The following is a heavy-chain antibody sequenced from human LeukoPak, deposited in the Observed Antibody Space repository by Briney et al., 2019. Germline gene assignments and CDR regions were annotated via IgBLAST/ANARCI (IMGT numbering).Heavy chain of an antibody. J-gene: IGHJ4*02. Sequence: ASVNVSCKASGYTFTNYGISWMRQAPGQGLEWMGWISAYNGNTNYAQKLQGRVTMTTDTSTSTAYMELRSLRSDDTAVYYCARPSGGTRTDYSDYWGQGTLVTVSS. CDR2: ISAYNGNT. CDR3: ARPSGGTRTDYSDY. CDR1: GYTFTNYG. D-gene: IGHD3-10*01. V-gene: IGHV1-18*01.